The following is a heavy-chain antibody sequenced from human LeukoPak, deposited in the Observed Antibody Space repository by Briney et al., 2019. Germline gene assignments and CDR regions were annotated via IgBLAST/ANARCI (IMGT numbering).Heavy chain of an antibody. CDR3: ARDRYYYGSSNWFDP. CDR1: GGSISSSSYY. Sequence: PSETLSLTCTVSGGSISSSSYYWGWIRQPPGKGLEWIGSIYYSGSTYYNPSLKSRVTISVDTSKNQFSLKLSSVTAADTAVYYCARDRYYYGSSNWFDPWGQGTLVTVSS. J-gene: IGHJ5*02. CDR2: IYYSGST. D-gene: IGHD3-10*01. V-gene: IGHV4-39*02.